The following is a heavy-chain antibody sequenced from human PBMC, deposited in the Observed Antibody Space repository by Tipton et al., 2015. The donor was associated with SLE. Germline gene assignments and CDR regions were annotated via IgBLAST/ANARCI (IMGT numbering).Heavy chain of an antibody. D-gene: IGHD3-22*01. Sequence: QLVQSGAEVKKPGTSVKVSCKVSGFTFDSSAIQWVRQARGQRLEWIGWIVAGSGNTNYAKKFQDRVTITRDMSTNTARMELNNLRSDDTAVYYCAANYYDSMGYCYSAYDIWGQGTLVTVSS. CDR2: IVAGSGNT. CDR3: AANYYDSMGYCYSAYDI. CDR1: GFTFDSSA. J-gene: IGHJ3*02. V-gene: IGHV1-58*02.